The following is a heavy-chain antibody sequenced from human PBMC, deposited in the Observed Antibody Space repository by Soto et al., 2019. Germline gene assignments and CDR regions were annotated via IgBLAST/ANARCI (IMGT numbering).Heavy chain of an antibody. CDR1: GYTFTSYG. V-gene: IGHV1-18*01. CDR3: ARERGPVDTAMVTGLYYYYYGMDV. CDR2: ISAYNGNT. Sequence: GASVKVSCKASGYTFTSYGISWVRQAPGQGLEWMGWISAYNGNTNYAQKLQGRVTMTTDTSTSTAYMELRSLRSDDTAVYYCARERGPVDTAMVTGLYYYYYGMDVWGQGTTVTVSS. J-gene: IGHJ6*02. D-gene: IGHD5-18*01.